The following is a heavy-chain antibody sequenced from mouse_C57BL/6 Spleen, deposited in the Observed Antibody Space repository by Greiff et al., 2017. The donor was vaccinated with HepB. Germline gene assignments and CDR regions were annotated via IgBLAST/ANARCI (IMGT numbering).Heavy chain of an antibody. D-gene: IGHD2-4*01. V-gene: IGHV1-15*01. CDR3: TRGGYYDYDDPYYAMDY. J-gene: IGHJ4*01. CDR1: GYTFTDYE. CDR2: IDPETGGT. Sequence: QVQLQQSGAELVRPGASVTLSCKASGYTFTDYEMHWVKQTPVHGLEWIGAIDPETGGTAYNQKFKGKAILTADKSSSTAYMELRSLTSEDSAVYYCTRGGYYDYDDPYYAMDYWGQGTSVTVSS.